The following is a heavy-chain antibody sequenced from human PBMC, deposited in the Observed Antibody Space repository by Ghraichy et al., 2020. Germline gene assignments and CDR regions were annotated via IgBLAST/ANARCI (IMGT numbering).Heavy chain of an antibody. J-gene: IGHJ6*02. D-gene: IGHD2-2*01. CDR2: IWYDGSNK. V-gene: IGHV3-33*01. CDR3: AREGCSSTSCYSHYYYGMDV. Sequence: GSLRLSCAASGFTFSSYGMHWVRQAPGKGLEWVAVIWYDGSNKYYADSVKGRFTISRDNSKNTLYLQMNSLRAEDTAVYYCAREGCSSTSCYSHYYYGMDVWGQGTTVTVSS. CDR1: GFTFSSYG.